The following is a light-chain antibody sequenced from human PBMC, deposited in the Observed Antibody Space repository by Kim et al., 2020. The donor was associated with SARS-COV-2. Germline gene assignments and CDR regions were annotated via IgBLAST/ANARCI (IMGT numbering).Light chain of an antibody. CDR2: GKN. CDR3: TSRDSSGNHVV. V-gene: IGLV3-19*01. CDR1: SLRSYY. J-gene: IGLJ2*01. Sequence: ALGQTVRITCQGDSLRSYYASWYQQKPGQAPVLVIYGKNNRPSGIPDRFSGSSSGNTASLTITGAQAEDEADYYCTSRDSSGNHVVFGAGTQLTVL.